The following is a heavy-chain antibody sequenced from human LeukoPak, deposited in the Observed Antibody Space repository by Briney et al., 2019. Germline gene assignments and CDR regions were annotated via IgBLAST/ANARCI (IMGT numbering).Heavy chain of an antibody. V-gene: IGHV3-23*01. CDR3: AKDATGTTAYYFDS. CDR2: ISSSGA. J-gene: IGHJ4*02. Sequence: GGSLRLSCAASRFTFSSYAMSWVRQAPGKGLEWVLAISSSGAYYADSVKGRFTISRDNSKNTLYLQMNSLRAEDTAVYYYAKDATGTTAYYFDSWGQGTLVTVSS. CDR1: RFTFSSYA. D-gene: IGHD1-1*01.